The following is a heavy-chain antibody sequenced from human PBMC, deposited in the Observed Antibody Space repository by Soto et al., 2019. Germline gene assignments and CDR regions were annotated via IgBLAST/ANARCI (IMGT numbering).Heavy chain of an antibody. CDR1: GGSILDSTYY. D-gene: IGHD3-22*01. V-gene: IGHV4-39*07. J-gene: IGHJ4*02. CDR2: IFYSGST. Sequence: PSETLSLTCTVSGGSILDSTYYWAWIRQSPGKGLEWIGTIFYSGSTYYNPSLKSRVTISVDTSKNQFSLKLSSVTAADTAVYYCARELMIVVATFDYWGQGTLVTVSS. CDR3: ARELMIVVATFDY.